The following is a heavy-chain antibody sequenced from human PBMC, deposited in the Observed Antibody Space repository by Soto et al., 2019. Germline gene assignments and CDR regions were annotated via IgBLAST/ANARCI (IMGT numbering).Heavy chain of an antibody. D-gene: IGHD1-1*01. CDR2: MNPNSGNT. J-gene: IGHJ6*02. V-gene: IGHV1-8*01. Sequence: QVQLVQSGAEVKKPGASVKVSCKASGYTFTSYDINWVRQATGQGLEWMGWMNPNSGNTGYAQKFQGRVTRTRNTSISTAYMERSSLRSEDTAVYYCARTGTSTGSPYYYGMDVWGQGTTVTVSS. CDR1: GYTFTSYD. CDR3: ARTGTSTGSPYYYGMDV.